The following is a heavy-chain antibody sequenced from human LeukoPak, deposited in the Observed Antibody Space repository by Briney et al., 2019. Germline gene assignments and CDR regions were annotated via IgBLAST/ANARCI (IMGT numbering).Heavy chain of an antibody. CDR2: IIPIFGTA. CDR3: ASIYCSSTSCYGPVDY. CDR1: GGTFSSYA. J-gene: IGHJ4*02. V-gene: IGHV1-69*06. Sequence: SVKVSCKASGGTFSSYAISWVRQAPGQELEWMGGIIPIFGTANYAQKFQGRVTITADKSTSTAYMELSSLRSEDTAVYYCASIYCSSTSCYGPVDYWGQGTLVTVSS. D-gene: IGHD2-2*01.